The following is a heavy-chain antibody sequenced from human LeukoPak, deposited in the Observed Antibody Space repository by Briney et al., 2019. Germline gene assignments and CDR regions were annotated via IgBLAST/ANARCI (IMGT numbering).Heavy chain of an antibody. CDR3: TRTGPYYYYGMDV. CDR1: GFTFTHYN. V-gene: IGHV3-43*01. CDR2: INWDGSSS. J-gene: IGHJ6*02. Sequence: GGSLRLPCAASGFTFTHYNMYWVRHPPGKGLEWVSLINWDGSSSYYADSVKGRFTISRDNNKSSLYLHMNSLRTEDTALYYCTRTGPYYYYGMDVWGQGTTVAVSS. D-gene: IGHD3/OR15-3a*01.